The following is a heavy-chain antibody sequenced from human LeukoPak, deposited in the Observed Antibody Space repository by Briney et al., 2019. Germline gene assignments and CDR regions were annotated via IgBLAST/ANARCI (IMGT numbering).Heavy chain of an antibody. CDR3: ASPGEMASTQDYYYYGMDV. D-gene: IGHD5-24*01. CDR1: GGTFSSYA. CDR2: IIPIFGTA. J-gene: IGHJ6*02. Sequence: ASVKVSCKASGGTFSSYAISWVRQAPGQGLEWMGGIIPIFGTANYAQKFQGRVTITADESTSTAYMELSSLRSEDTAVYCCASPGEMASTQDYYYYGMDVWGQGTTVTVSS. V-gene: IGHV1-69*13.